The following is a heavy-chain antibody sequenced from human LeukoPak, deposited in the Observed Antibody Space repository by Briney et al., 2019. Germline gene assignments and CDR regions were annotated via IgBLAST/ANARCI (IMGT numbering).Heavy chain of an antibody. CDR3: ARQNYFRLDY. Sequence: GESLKISCKGSGYTFSSYWIGWVGQMPGKGLEWMGIIYPGDSDTRYSPSLQGQVTISVSTSIGTAYLQWSSLKASDTAIYYCARQNYFRLDYWGQGTLVTVSS. V-gene: IGHV5-51*01. J-gene: IGHJ4*02. CDR2: IYPGDSDT. CDR1: GYTFSSYW. D-gene: IGHD3-9*01.